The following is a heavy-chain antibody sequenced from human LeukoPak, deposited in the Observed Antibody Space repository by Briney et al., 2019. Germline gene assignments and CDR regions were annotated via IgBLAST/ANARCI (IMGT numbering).Heavy chain of an antibody. CDR2: INHSGGT. CDR1: GGSFSGYY. CDR3: ARGEDSSGYSYYFDY. Sequence: SETLSLTCAVYGGSFSGYYWSWIRQPPGKGLEWIGEINHSGGTNYNPSLKSRVTISVDTSKNQFSLKLSSVTAADTAVYYCARGEDSSGYSYYFDYWGQGTLVTVSS. D-gene: IGHD3-22*01. J-gene: IGHJ4*02. V-gene: IGHV4-34*01.